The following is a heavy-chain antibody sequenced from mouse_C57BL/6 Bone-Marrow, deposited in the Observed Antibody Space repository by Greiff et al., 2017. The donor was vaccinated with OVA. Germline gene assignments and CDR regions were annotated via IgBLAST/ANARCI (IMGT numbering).Heavy chain of an antibody. CDR2: IRSKSNNYAT. J-gene: IGHJ4*01. CDR1: GFSFNTYA. Sequence: EVQLVESGGGLVQPKGSLKLSCAASGFSFNTYAMNWVRQAPGKGLEWVARIRSKSNNYATYYADSVKDRFTISRDDSESMLYLQMNNVKTEDTAMYYCVRHGYYAMDYWGQGTSVTVSS. V-gene: IGHV10-1*01. CDR3: VRHGYYAMDY.